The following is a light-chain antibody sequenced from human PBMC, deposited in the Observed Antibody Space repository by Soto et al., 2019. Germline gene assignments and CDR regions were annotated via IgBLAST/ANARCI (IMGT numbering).Light chain of an antibody. CDR1: QSVTIS. V-gene: IGKV3-11*01. CDR2: DAS. Sequence: EIVLTQSPVTLSLSPGERATLSCRASQSVTISLAWYQQKPGQAPRLLIYDASRRATGVPARFSGSGSGTDFTLTISRFEPEDFAVYYCQQRSSWGTFGGGTKVEIK. CDR3: QQRSSWGT. J-gene: IGKJ4*01.